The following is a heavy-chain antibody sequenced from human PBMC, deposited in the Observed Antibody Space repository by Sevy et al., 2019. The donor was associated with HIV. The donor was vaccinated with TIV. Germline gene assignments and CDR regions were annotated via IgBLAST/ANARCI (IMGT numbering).Heavy chain of an antibody. CDR2: ISSDSSHI. D-gene: IGHD5-12*01. Sequence: GGSLRLSCAASGFTFSNYDMNWVRQAPGKGVEWVSYISSDSSHIYYADSVKGRLTISRDNAKNSLYVQMNRLRAEDTAGYYCAREGGYTDQGMDVWGQGTTVTVSS. V-gene: IGHV3-48*01. CDR1: GFTFSNYD. J-gene: IGHJ6*02. CDR3: AREGGYTDQGMDV.